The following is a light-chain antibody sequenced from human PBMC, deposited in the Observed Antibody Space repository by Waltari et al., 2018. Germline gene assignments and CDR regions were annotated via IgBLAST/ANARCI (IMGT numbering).Light chain of an antibody. CDR1: TGTVTSGHY. Sequence: QAVVTQEPSLTVSPGGTVTLTCGSSTGTVTSGHYPYWFQQKPGQAPRTLIYDTTDKHSWTPAQFSGSLLGGKAALTLSGAQPEDEAEYYCLLSYTGFGAVFGGGTQLTVL. CDR3: LLSYTGFGAV. J-gene: IGLJ7*01. V-gene: IGLV7-46*01. CDR2: DTT.